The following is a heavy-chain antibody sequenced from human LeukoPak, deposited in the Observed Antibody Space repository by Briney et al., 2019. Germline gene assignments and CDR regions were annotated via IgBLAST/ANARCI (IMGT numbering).Heavy chain of an antibody. D-gene: IGHD6-19*01. V-gene: IGHV4-34*01. CDR3: ASGYPSPYSSVSAYFDY. J-gene: IGHJ4*02. CDR1: GGSFSGYD. CDR2: INHSGSS. Sequence: PSETLSLTCAVYGGSFSGYDWSWIRQPPGKGLEWIGDINHSGSSNYNPSLTSRGTISIDTYKNKFSLNLSSVTAADTDVYYCASGYPSPYSSVSAYFDYWGQGTLVTVSS.